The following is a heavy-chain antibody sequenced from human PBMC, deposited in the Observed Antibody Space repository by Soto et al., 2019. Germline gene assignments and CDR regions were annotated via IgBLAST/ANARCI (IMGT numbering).Heavy chain of an antibody. CDR3: AIYYYDSSGYGAGWFDS. Sequence: ASVKVSCKASGGTFSSYAISWVRQAPGQGLEWMGGIIPILGIANYSQKFQVRVTITADKSTSTAYMELISLRSEDTAVYYCAIYYYDSSGYGAGWFDSWGQGTLVTVSS. D-gene: IGHD3-22*01. CDR2: IIPILGIA. J-gene: IGHJ5*01. CDR1: GGTFSSYA. V-gene: IGHV1-69*10.